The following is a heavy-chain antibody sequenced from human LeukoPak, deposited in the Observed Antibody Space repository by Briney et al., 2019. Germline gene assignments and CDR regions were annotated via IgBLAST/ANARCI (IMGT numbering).Heavy chain of an antibody. V-gene: IGHV4-34*01. D-gene: IGHD2-21*02. Sequence: SETLSLTCAVYGGSFSGYYWSWIRQPPGKGLEWLGEINHSGSTNYNPSLKSRVTISVDTSKNQFSLKLSSVTAADTAVYYCARGDGVVVTATPREYFQHWGQGTLVTVSS. J-gene: IGHJ1*01. CDR1: GGSFSGYY. CDR2: INHSGST. CDR3: ARGDGVVVTATPREYFQH.